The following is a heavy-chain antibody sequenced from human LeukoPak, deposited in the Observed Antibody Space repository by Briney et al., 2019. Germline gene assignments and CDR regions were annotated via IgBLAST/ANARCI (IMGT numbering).Heavy chain of an antibody. CDR2: ISGSGGST. CDR3: AKDIANWYFDL. V-gene: IGHV3-23*01. Sequence: PGGSLSCSCAASGFTFSSFAMSWVRQAPGKGLEWVSAISGSGGSTYYADSVKGRFTISRDNSKTTRYLQMNSLRAEDTAIYYCAKDIANWYFDLWGRGTLVTVSS. D-gene: IGHD2-15*01. J-gene: IGHJ2*01. CDR1: GFTFSSFA.